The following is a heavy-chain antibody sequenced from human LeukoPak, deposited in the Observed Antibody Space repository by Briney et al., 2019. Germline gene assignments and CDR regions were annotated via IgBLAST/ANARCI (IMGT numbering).Heavy chain of an antibody. CDR3: ARGRIAAAGTYYYYYGMDV. CDR1: GGSISSYY. V-gene: IGHV4-59*01. D-gene: IGHD6-13*01. CDR2: IYYSGST. J-gene: IGHJ6*02. Sequence: SETLSLTCTVPGGSISSYYWSWIRQPPGKGLEWIGYIYYSGSTNYNPSLKSRVTISVDTSKNQFSLKLSSVTAADTAVYYCARGRIAAAGTYYYYYGMDVWGQGTTVTVSS.